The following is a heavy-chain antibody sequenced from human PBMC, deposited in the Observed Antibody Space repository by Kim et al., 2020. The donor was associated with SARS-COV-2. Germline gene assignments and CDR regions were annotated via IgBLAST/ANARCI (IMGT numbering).Heavy chain of an antibody. CDR2: YPANSAT. Sequence: YPANSATRYSPSFQGQVTISADKSISTAYLQWGSLKASDTDMYYCARIGDYWGQGTLVTVSS. CDR3: ARIGDY. V-gene: IGHV5-51*01. J-gene: IGHJ4*02. D-gene: IGHD2-15*01.